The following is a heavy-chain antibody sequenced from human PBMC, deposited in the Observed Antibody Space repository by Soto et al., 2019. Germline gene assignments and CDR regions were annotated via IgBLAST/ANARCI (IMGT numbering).Heavy chain of an antibody. CDR3: AKDASSGYDHSVYFDY. CDR2: INTDGSVA. CDR1: GLTFRSYW. Sequence: GGSLRLSCAASGLTFRSYWMHWVRQAPGKGLVWVSRINTDGSVAMYVDSVKGRFTISRDNSKNTLYLQMNSLRAEDTAVYYCAKDASSGYDHSVYFDYWGQGTLVTVSS. D-gene: IGHD5-12*01. J-gene: IGHJ4*02. V-gene: IGHV3-74*03.